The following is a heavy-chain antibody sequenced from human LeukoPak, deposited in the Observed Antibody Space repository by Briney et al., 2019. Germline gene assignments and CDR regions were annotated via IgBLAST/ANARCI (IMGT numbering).Heavy chain of an antibody. Sequence: GGSLRLSCAASGFTFDDYGMSWVRQAPGKGLEWVSGINWNGGSTGYADSVKGRFTISRDNAKNSLYLQMNSLRAEDTALYYCARDPAWAAAGIWFDSWGQGTLVTVSS. CDR2: INWNGGST. V-gene: IGHV3-20*04. CDR3: ARDPAWAAAGIWFDS. J-gene: IGHJ5*01. D-gene: IGHD6-13*01. CDR1: GFTFDDYG.